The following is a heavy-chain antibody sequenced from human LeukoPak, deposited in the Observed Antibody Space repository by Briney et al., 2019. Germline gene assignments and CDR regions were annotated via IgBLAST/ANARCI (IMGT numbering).Heavy chain of an antibody. CDR1: GFTFSSYG. J-gene: IGHJ4*02. D-gene: IGHD1-26*01. V-gene: IGHV3-30*02. CDR2: IRYDGSNK. CDR3: AKLTTTWELRGAYFDY. Sequence: GGSLRLSCAASGFTFSSYGMDWFRQAPGKGLEWVAFIRYDGSNKYYADSVKGRFTISRDNSKNTLYLQMNSLRAEDTAVYYCAKLTTTWELRGAYFDYWGQGTLVTVSS.